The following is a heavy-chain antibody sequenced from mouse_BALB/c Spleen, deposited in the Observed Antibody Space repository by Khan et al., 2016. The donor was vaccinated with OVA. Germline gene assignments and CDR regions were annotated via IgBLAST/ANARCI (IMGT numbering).Heavy chain of an antibody. CDR2: INSDGYYT. CDR1: GFTISTYG. Sequence: EVELVESGGDLMKPGGSLKLSCAASGFTISTYGMSWVRQTPDKRLEWVATINSDGYYTYYPDSVQGRFTISRNNAKNTLYLQMSSLKSEDTAMYYCASHLTGSFAYWGQGTLVTVSA. V-gene: IGHV5-6*01. CDR3: ASHLTGSFAY. J-gene: IGHJ3*01. D-gene: IGHD4-1*01.